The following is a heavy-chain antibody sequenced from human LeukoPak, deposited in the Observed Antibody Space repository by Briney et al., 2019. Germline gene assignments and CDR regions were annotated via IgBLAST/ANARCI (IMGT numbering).Heavy chain of an antibody. CDR1: GGSFSGYN. CDR2: INLSGRT. CDR3: ARRGSVLILFDP. D-gene: IGHD3-16*01. Sequence: PSETLSLTCAVYGGSFSGYNWSWIRHPPGKGQEWIGEINLSGRTNYNPSHKIRVPISVDTSKNQFSLKLSSVSAAFTAVYYCARRGSVLILFDPWGQGTLVSV. V-gene: IGHV4-34*01. J-gene: IGHJ5*02.